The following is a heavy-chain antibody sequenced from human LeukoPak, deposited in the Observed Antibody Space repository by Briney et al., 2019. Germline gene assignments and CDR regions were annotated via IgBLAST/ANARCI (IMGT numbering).Heavy chain of an antibody. CDR2: VSSRSTYI. Sequence: PGGSLRLSCAASGFTFSSYTMNWVRQAPGKGLEWVSSVSSRSTYIYYADSVKGRFTISRDDVKNSMYLQMNSLRAEDTAVYYCARVHVAGTADYFDYWGQGTLVTVSS. V-gene: IGHV3-21*01. CDR1: GFTFSSYT. D-gene: IGHD6-19*01. J-gene: IGHJ4*02. CDR3: ARVHVAGTADYFDY.